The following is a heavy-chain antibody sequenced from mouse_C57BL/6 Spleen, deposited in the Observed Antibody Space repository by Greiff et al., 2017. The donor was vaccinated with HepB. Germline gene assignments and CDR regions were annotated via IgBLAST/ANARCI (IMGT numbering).Heavy chain of an antibody. V-gene: IGHV14-1*01. CDR3: TAGGLRGNYYFDY. Sequence: VQLKQSGAELVRPGASVKLSCTASGFNFKDYYMHWVKQRPEQGLEWIGRIDPEDGDTEYAPKFQGKATMTADTSSTTAYLQLSSLTSEDTAVYYCTAGGLRGNYYFDYWGQGTTLTVSS. J-gene: IGHJ2*01. CDR2: IDPEDGDT. D-gene: IGHD2-4*01. CDR1: GFNFKDYY.